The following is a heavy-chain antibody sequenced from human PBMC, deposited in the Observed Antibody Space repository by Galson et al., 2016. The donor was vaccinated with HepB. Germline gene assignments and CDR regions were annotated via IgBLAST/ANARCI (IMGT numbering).Heavy chain of an antibody. CDR2: IYRSGAT. CDR3: ARRLTTYDYDFGCFDP. V-gene: IGHV4-4*02. CDR1: GDSINSTIW. J-gene: IGHJ5*02. Sequence: SETLSLTCAISGDSINSTIWWSWVRQPPGKGLEWLGEIYRSGATNYNPSLKSRVIISLDKSKSQFSLKVRSVPAAATAVYYCARRLTTYDYDFGCFDPWGQGTRVTLSS. D-gene: IGHD3-16*01.